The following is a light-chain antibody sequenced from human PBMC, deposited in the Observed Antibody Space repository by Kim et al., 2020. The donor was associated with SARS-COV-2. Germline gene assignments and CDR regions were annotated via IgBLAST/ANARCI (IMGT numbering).Light chain of an antibody. CDR1: SGYSSYD. V-gene: IGLV4-69*01. CDR3: HTWATAIV. Sequence: GASVTLTCTLSSGYSSYDITWHQQQPEKGPRYLMKLNSDGSHIKGDGIPDRFSGSSSGAERYLTISNLQSEDEADYYCHTWATAIVFGGGTQLTVL. CDR2: LNSDGSH. J-gene: IGLJ2*01.